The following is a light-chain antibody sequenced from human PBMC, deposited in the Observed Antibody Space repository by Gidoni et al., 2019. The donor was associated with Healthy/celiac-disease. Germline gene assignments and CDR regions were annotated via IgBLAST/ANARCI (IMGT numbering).Light chain of an antibody. V-gene: IGKV4-1*01. CDR1: QSVLYSSNNKNY. J-gene: IGKJ4*01. Sequence: DSVMTQAPDSLAVSRGARATINCKSSQSVLYSSNNKNYLAWYQQKPGQPPKLLIYWASTRESVVPDRFSGSGSGTDFTLTISSLQAEDVAVYYCQQYYSTPLTFXGXTKVEIK. CDR2: WAS. CDR3: QQYYSTPLT.